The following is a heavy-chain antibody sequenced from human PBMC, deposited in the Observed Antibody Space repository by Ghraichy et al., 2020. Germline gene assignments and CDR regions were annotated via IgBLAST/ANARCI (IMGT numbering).Heavy chain of an antibody. CDR3: AKMDGMGYRDQLWTFDF. J-gene: IGHJ3*01. CDR1: GFTFSSYA. D-gene: IGHD2-21*01. Sequence: GGSLRLSCAASGFTFSSYAMSWVRQAPGRRLEWVSAISGSGVSTYFADSVKGRFTISRDNSKNTLYLQMNTLRAEDTAVYYCAKMDGMGYRDQLWTFDFWGQGTMVTVSS. V-gene: IGHV3-23*01. CDR2: ISGSGVST.